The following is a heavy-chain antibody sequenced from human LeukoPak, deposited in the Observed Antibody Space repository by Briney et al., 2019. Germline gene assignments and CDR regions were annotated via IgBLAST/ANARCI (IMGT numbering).Heavy chain of an antibody. Sequence: SETLSLTCAVYGGSFSGYYWSWIRQPPGKGLEWIGEINHSGSTNYNPSLKSRVTISVDTSKNQFSLKLSSVTAADTAVYYCARGLRRTYYYGSGSGIYFDYWGQGTLVTVSS. V-gene: IGHV4-34*01. D-gene: IGHD3-10*01. J-gene: IGHJ4*02. CDR2: INHSGST. CDR1: GGSFSGYY. CDR3: ARGLRRTYYYGSGSGIYFDY.